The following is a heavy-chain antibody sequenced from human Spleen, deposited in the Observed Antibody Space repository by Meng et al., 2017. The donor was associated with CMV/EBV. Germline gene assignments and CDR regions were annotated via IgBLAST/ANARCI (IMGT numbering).Heavy chain of an antibody. V-gene: IGHV1-2*02. CDR2: INPNSGDT. CDR3: ARGGYCSSSSCYEFDH. D-gene: IGHD2-2*01. CDR1: GYTFIGYY. J-gene: IGHJ4*02. Sequence: ASVKVSCKASGYTFIGYYIHWVRQAPGQGLEWMGWINPNSGDTKYAQKFQGRVTMTRDTSISTAYMELSSLRSDDTAVYYCARGGYCSSSSCYEFDHWGQGALVTVSS.